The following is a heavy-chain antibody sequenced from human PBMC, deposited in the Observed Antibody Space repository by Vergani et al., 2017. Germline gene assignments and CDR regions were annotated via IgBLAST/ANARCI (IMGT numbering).Heavy chain of an antibody. J-gene: IGHJ5*02. CDR3: TRHWAVVAANNWFDP. CDR1: AGSINSRSYY. V-gene: IGHV4-39*01. Sequence: QLLLQDSGPGPVKPSETLSLTCGVSAGSINSRSYYWAWIRQPPGKGLEWIGMMFYSGTTYYNPSLESRVTMSVDTSKSQFSLKLSSVTAADTAVYYCTRHWAVVAANNWFDPWGQGTLVTVSS. CDR2: MFYSGTT. D-gene: IGHD2-15*01.